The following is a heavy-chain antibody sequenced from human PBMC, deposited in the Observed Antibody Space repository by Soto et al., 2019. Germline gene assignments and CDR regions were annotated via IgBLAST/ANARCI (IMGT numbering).Heavy chain of an antibody. CDR2: SYYRGET. CDR3: AIKSWMD. J-gene: IGHJ6*01. Sequence: SETLSLTCTVYVEFGSSGTYYCTWMRQPPGMRLDYIGFSYYRGETNYSPSLKSRVTISIDSSRNQFSLKLTSVTSADTAVYYCAIKSWMD. V-gene: IGHV4-61*01. CDR1: VEFGSSGTYY.